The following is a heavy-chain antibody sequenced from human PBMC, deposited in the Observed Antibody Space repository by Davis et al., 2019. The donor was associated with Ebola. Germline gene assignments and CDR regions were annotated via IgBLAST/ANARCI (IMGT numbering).Heavy chain of an antibody. D-gene: IGHD1-1*01. CDR1: GFTFTSFS. CDR2: IGESGTTT. V-gene: IGHV3-48*02. CDR3: GRDNWAVDH. J-gene: IGHJ4*02. Sequence: PGGSLRLSCAASGFTFTSFSMSWVRQAPGKGLEWLSNIGESGTTTFYADSVKGRFSRSRDNAKNSLYLQMNGLRDDDTAVYYCGRDNWAVDHCGQGNLVTVS.